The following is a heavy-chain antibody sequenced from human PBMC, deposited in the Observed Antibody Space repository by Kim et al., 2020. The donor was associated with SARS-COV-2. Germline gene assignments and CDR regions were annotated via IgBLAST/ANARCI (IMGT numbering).Heavy chain of an antibody. J-gene: IGHJ3*02. Sequence: GGSLRLSCAASGFTFSSYAMSWVRQAPGKGLEWVSAISGSGGSTYYADSVKGRFTISRDNSKNTLYLQMNSLRAEDTAVYYCAKVPGYSSGWTAHAFVIGGKGTMVTVS. CDR1: GFTFSSYA. CDR3: AKVPGYSSGWTAHAFVI. V-gene: IGHV3-23*01. D-gene: IGHD6-19*01. CDR2: ISGSGGST.